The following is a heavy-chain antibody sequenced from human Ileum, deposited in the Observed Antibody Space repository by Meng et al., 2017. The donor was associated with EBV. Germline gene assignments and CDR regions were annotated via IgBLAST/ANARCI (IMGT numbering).Heavy chain of an antibody. D-gene: IGHD3-10*01. CDR1: GDAVSGRDW. Sequence: QVKRQEAGPGLGKPSGTLSLTCGVSGDAVSGRDWWGWVRQPPGKGLEWIGEVYHDGATNYHPSLKSRVTISLDKSKNEVNLHLNSLTAADTAVYFCARSSPIVRGLDYWGQGTLVTVSS. CDR2: VYHDGAT. V-gene: IGHV4-4*02. CDR3: ARSSPIVRGLDY. J-gene: IGHJ4*02.